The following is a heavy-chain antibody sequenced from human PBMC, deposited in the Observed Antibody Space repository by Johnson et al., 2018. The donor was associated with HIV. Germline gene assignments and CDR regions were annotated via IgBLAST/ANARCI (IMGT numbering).Heavy chain of an antibody. V-gene: IGHV3-30*04. D-gene: IGHD6-19*01. CDR3: ARGKEVASTGSFDI. CDR2: ISDDGSNK. J-gene: IGHJ3*02. CDR1: GFTFSSYA. Sequence: QVQLVESGGGVVQPGRSLRLSCAASGFTFSSYAIHWVRQAPGKGLEWVAAISDDGSNKYYADSVMGRFTISRDNSKTTLYLQMNSLRAGDTAVDFCARGKEVASTGSFDIWGQGAMVTVSS.